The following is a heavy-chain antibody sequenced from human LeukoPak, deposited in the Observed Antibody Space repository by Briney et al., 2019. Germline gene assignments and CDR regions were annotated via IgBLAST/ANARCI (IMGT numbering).Heavy chain of an antibody. D-gene: IGHD4-17*01. CDR2: INSDGSST. CDR1: GFTFSSYW. CDR3: ATRYDDYGDAFDI. J-gene: IGHJ3*02. Sequence: GGSLRLSCAASGFTFSSYWMHWVRQAPGKGLVWVSRINSDGSSTSYADSVKGRFTISRDNAKNTLYLQMNSLRAEDTAVYYCATRYDDYGDAFDIWGQGTIVTVSS. V-gene: IGHV3-74*01.